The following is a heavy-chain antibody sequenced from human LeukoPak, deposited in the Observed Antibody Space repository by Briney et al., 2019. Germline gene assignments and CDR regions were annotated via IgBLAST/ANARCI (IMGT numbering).Heavy chain of an antibody. CDR3: SRGHSGGWLGSFDY. V-gene: IGHV3-49*04. J-gene: IGHJ4*02. CDR2: IRSKAYGGTT. CDR1: GFTFGDYA. Sequence: GGSLRLSCAVSGFTFGDYAMSWVRQAPGKGLEWVGFIRSKAYGGTTEYAASVKGRFTISRDDSKSIAYLQMNSLKTEDTAVYYCSRGHSGGWLGSFDYWGQGTLVTVSS. D-gene: IGHD6-19*01.